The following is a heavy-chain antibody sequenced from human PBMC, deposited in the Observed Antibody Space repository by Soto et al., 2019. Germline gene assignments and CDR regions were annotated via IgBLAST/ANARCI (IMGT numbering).Heavy chain of an antibody. J-gene: IGHJ5*02. D-gene: IGHD6-13*01. CDR3: ARQAAAPGIDLWFDP. V-gene: IGHV4-39*01. CDR1: GGSISSSRSY. CDR2: IFYAGNT. Sequence: QLQLQESGPGLVKPSETLSLTCNVSGGSISSSRSYWAWFRQPPGKELEWIANIFYAGNTYYNPSLKSRVTVSVDTSKNQFPLKLDSVTAADTAVYYCARQAAAPGIDLWFDPWGQGTLVTVSS.